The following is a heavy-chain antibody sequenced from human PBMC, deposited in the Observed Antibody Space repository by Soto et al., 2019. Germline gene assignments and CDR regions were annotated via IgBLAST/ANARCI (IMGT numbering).Heavy chain of an antibody. D-gene: IGHD6-19*01. CDR1: GFSFNTYG. CDR3: AKRLSDYYSGWFEPLDY. Sequence: PGGSLRLSCAASGFSFNTYGMHWLRQAPGKGLEWVALISSDGNEKFYADSVKGRFTISRDNSENTLYLQMNSLIGDDTAVYYCAKRLSDYYSGWFEPLDYWGQGTLVTVSS. CDR2: ISSDGNEK. V-gene: IGHV3-30*18. J-gene: IGHJ4*02.